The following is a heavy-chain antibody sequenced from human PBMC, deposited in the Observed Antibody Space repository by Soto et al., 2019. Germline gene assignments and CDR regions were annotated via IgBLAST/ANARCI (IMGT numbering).Heavy chain of an antibody. V-gene: IGHV1-3*01. CDR1: GYTFTSYA. D-gene: IGHD1-1*01. J-gene: IGHJ4*02. CDR2: INAGNGNT. Sequence: ASVKVSCKASGYTFTSYAMHWVRQAPGQRLEWMGWINAGNGNTKYSQKFQGRVTITRDTSASTAYMELSSLRSENRAVYYCGRNKMPTMAYWGQGPRVPGPS. CDR3: GRNKMPTMAY.